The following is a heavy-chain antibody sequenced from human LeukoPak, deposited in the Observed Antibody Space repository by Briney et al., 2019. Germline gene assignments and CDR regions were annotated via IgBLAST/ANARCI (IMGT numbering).Heavy chain of an antibody. Sequence: SETLSLTCTLSGCSISSGYYWGWIRQPPGKGLEWIGSIYHSGSTYYNPSLKSRVTISVDTSKNQFSLKLSSVTAADTAVYYCARRTAAGHFDYWGQGTLVTVSS. CDR2: IYHSGST. V-gene: IGHV4-38-2*02. J-gene: IGHJ4*02. CDR1: GCSISSGYY. D-gene: IGHD6-13*01. CDR3: ARRTAAGHFDY.